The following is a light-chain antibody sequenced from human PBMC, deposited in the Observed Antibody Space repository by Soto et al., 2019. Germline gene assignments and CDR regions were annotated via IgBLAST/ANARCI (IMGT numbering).Light chain of an antibody. Sequence: DIVMTQSPDSLAVSLGERATINCKSSQSILYSSNNKNYLAWYQQKPGKAPKLLIYDASNLETGVPSRFSGSGSGTDFTFTISSLQPEDIATYYCQQYDNLPNTFGQGTRLEIK. V-gene: IGKV4-1*01. CDR2: DAS. J-gene: IGKJ5*01. CDR3: QQYDNLPNT. CDR1: QSILYSSNNKNY.